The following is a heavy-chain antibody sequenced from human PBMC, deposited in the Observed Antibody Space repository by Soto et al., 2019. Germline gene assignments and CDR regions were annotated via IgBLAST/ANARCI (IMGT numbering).Heavy chain of an antibody. Sequence: QVQLQESGPGLVKPSQTLSLTCTVSGGSISSGGYYWSWIRQHPGKGLEWIGYISYSGSTYYNPSRESRVTMSVDTSKNQFSLKLSSVTAADTAVYYCARDALSRDSMWGQGTLVTVSS. J-gene: IGHJ4*02. CDR1: GGSISSGGYY. V-gene: IGHV4-31*03. CDR3: ARDALSRDSM. CDR2: ISYSGST. D-gene: IGHD3-22*01.